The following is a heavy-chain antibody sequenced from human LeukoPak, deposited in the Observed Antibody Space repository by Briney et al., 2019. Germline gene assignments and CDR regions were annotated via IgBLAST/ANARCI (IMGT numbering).Heavy chain of an antibody. V-gene: IGHV3-23*01. CDR1: GFTFSSYA. D-gene: IGHD3-22*01. J-gene: IGHJ3*02. Sequence: PGGSLRLSCAASGFTFSSYAMSWVRQAPGKGLEWVSAISGSGGSTYYADSVKGRFTISRDNSKNTLYLQMNSLRAEDTDVYYCAKAKAQYYDLFDIWGQGTMVTVSS. CDR3: AKAKAQYYDLFDI. CDR2: ISGSGGST.